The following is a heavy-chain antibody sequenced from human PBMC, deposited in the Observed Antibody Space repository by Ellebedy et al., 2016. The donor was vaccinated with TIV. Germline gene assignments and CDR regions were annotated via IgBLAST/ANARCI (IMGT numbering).Heavy chain of an antibody. J-gene: IGHJ4*02. CDR1: RFTFSGYA. D-gene: IGHD3-3*01. CDR2: ISDSGGYT. CDR3: AKDSYHNFWNALFDS. V-gene: IGHV3-23*01. Sequence: GESLKISCSASRFTFSGYAMSWVRQAPGKGLEWVSAISDSGGYTYYADSVKGRFTISRDNSKNTLYLQMNSLRADDTAVNYCAKDSYHNFWNALFDSWGQGTLVTVSS.